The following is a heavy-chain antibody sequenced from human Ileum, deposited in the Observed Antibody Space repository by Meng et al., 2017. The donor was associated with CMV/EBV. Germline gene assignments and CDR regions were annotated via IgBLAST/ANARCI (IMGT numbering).Heavy chain of an antibody. CDR2: IKQDGSER. J-gene: IGHJ4*02. D-gene: IGHD2-21*02. V-gene: IGHV3-7*01. CDR3: AGGDGWHFDS. Sequence: GGPLRLSCAVSGFTSSCYWMSWFRQAPGKGLEWVANIKQDGSERYYVDSVKGRFTISRVNAKNSVSLQMNSLRAEDTAVYYCAGGDGWHFDSWGQGTLVTVSS. CDR1: GFTSSCYW.